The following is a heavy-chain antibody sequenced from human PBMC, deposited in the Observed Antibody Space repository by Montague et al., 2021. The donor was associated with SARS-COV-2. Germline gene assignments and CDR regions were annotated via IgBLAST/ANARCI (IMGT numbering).Heavy chain of an antibody. V-gene: IGHV4-39*01. D-gene: IGHD3-10*01. Sequence: SETLSLTCTVSGGSISSSSYYWGWIRQPPGKGLEWIGRIFYSGSTDYNPSLKSRVTISVDTSKNQFSLKLSSVTVADTAVYYCASMVRAQVYYFDYWGQGTLVTVSS. CDR3: ASMVRAQVYYFDY. CDR1: GGSISSSSYY. J-gene: IGHJ4*02. CDR2: IFYSGST.